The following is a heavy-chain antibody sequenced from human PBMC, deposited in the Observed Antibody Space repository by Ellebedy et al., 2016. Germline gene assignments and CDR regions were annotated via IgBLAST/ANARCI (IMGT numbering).Heavy chain of an antibody. Sequence: SETLSLXXTVSGGSISSGDYYWSWIRQPAGKGLEWIGRMYSSGGTDYNPSLKSRVTMSIDTSNNQFSLNLKSVTAADTAVYYCARGLVQGQGRDWGLEYWGQGTLVTVSS. V-gene: IGHV4-61*02. D-gene: IGHD3-16*01. CDR3: ARGLVQGQGRDWGLEY. J-gene: IGHJ4*02. CDR2: MYSSGGT. CDR1: GGSISSGDYY.